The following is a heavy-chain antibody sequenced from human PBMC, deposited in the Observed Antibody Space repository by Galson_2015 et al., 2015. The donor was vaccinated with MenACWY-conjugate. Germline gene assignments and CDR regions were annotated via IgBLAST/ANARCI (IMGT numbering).Heavy chain of an antibody. J-gene: IGHJ4*02. V-gene: IGHV3-74*01. D-gene: IGHD1-1*01. CDR3: ARDNNWSFDA. CDR2: IKADGSFS. CDR1: GFTFNQYW. Sequence: SLRLSCAASGFTFNQYWMHWVRQAPGKGLEWISYIKADGSFSNYADSVKGRCTISTDNAKNMVYLQMDGLGDEDTAVYFCARDNNWSFDAWGQGTLVTVSS.